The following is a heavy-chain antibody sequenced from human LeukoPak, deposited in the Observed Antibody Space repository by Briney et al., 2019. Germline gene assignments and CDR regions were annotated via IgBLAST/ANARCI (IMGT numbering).Heavy chain of an antibody. CDR2: MYYSGST. Sequence: SETLSLTCTVSGGSINSYYWSWIRQPPGKGLEWGGYMYYSGSTNYNPSLKSRVTISVDTSKNQFSLKLTSVTAADTAVYYCARDGEAAVVPSFQHWGQGTLVTVSS. CDR3: ARDGEAAVVPSFQH. D-gene: IGHD2-21*01. J-gene: IGHJ1*01. CDR1: GGSINSYY. V-gene: IGHV4-59*01.